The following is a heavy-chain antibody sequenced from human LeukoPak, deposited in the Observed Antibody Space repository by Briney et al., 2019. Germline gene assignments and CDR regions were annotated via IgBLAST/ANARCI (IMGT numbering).Heavy chain of an antibody. CDR3: ARLIDNDISGDPETFDV. Sequence: SETLSLTCTVSGGSLSGHYWSWIRQPPGKRLEWIGYVSYTGRNKYNPSLQSRVTISIDTSKSQFSLKLTSVTSADTAVYSCARLIDNDISGDPETFDVWGQGTTVIVSS. V-gene: IGHV4-59*11. CDR2: VSYTGRN. D-gene: IGHD3-22*01. J-gene: IGHJ3*01. CDR1: GGSLSGHY.